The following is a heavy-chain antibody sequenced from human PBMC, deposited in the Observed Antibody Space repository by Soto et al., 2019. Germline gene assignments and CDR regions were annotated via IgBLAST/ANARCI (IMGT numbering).Heavy chain of an antibody. Sequence: EVQLVESGGGLVQPGGSLRLSCAASGFTFSSYSMNWVRQAPGKGLEWVSYISSSSSTIYYADSVKGRFTISRDNAKNSVYLQMNSLRDDATAGSYCARFGNGSYWAASYFDYWGQGTLVTVSS. CDR1: GFTFSSYS. D-gene: IGHD1-26*01. V-gene: IGHV3-48*02. CDR2: ISSSSSTI. CDR3: ARFGNGSYWAASYFDY. J-gene: IGHJ4*02.